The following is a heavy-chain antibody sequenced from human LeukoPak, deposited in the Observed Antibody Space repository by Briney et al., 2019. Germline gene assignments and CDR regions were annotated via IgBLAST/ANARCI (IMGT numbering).Heavy chain of an antibody. J-gene: IGHJ4*02. CDR1: GFTFSLYG. V-gene: IGHV3-23*01. CDR3: LRGDRRDY. Sequence: GGSLRLSCAASGFTFSLYGMSWVRQTPGKGLEWVSSIGGSAGKTYYADSVKGRFTISRDDSKDTLYLQMNSLRVEDTAVYYCLRGDRRDYWGQGTLVTVSS. CDR2: IGGSAGKT.